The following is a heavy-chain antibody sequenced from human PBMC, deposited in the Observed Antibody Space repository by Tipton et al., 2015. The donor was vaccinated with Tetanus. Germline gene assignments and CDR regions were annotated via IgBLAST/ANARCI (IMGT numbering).Heavy chain of an antibody. CDR2: IFPVYGTS. Sequence: QSGPEVKKPGSSVRVSCKTSGGTFRNYAISWVRQAPGQGLEWMGGIFPVYGTSNYAPEFQGRLTITAEESTGTAQMELSSLRSDDTAVYYCVRPDRYCSGGSCYLALDYWGQGTLITVSS. V-gene: IGHV1-69*01. CDR1: GGTFRNYA. J-gene: IGHJ4*02. CDR3: VRPDRYCSGGSCYLALDY. D-gene: IGHD2-15*01.